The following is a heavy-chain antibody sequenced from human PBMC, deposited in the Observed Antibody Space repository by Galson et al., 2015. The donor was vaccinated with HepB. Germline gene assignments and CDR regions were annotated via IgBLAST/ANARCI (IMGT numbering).Heavy chain of an antibody. Sequence: SLRLSCAASGFTFSSYWMSWVRQAPGKGLEWVANIKQDGSEKYYVDSVKGRFTISRDNAKNSLYLQMNSLRAEDTAVYYCARGPQGNSGSYYNYWGQGTLVTVSS. CDR1: GFTFSSYW. J-gene: IGHJ4*02. CDR2: IKQDGSEK. V-gene: IGHV3-7*03. CDR3: ARGPQGNSGSYYNY. D-gene: IGHD1-26*01.